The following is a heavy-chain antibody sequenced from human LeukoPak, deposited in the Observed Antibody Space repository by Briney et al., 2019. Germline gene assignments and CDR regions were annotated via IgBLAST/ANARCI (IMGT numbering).Heavy chain of an antibody. CDR1: GYTFTSYG. D-gene: IGHD3-22*01. CDR3: ARDPTGVYDTCGYTDF. V-gene: IGHV1-18*01. J-gene: IGHJ4*02. CDR2: ISAYNGNT. Sequence: ASVKVSCKASGYTFTSYGISWVRQAPGQGLEWMGWISAYNGNTNYAQKLQGRLTMTTDTSTNTAYMELRTLRSDDTAVYFCARDPTGVYDTCGYTDFWGQGTLVTVSS.